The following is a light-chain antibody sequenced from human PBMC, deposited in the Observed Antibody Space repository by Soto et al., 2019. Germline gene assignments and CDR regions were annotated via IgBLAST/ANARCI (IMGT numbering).Light chain of an antibody. CDR1: SSDVGSYNL. V-gene: IGLV2-23*01. CDR3: CSYAGSSLRV. Sequence: QSVLTQPASVSGSPGQSITISCTGTSSDVGSYNLVSWYQQHPGKAPKLMIYEGSKRPSGVSNRFSGSKSGNTASLTISGRQAEDEADYYCCSYAGSSLRVFGGGTKLTVL. CDR2: EGS. J-gene: IGLJ3*02.